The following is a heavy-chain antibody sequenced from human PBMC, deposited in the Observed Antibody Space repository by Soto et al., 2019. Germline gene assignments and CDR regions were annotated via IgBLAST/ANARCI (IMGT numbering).Heavy chain of an antibody. CDR2: IYFSGST. CDR1: GGSISSGNFY. V-gene: IGHV4-30-4*01. D-gene: IGHD1-26*01. Sequence: VQLQESGPGLVRPSETLSLTCTVSGGSISSGNFYWSWIRQPPGKGLEWIGYIYFSGSTSYSPSLKSRLTISLNTSNNQFSLKLTSVTAAETAVYYCAHDSHGGNTYFDLWGQGALVTVSS. CDR3: AHDSHGGNTYFDL. J-gene: IGHJ4*02.